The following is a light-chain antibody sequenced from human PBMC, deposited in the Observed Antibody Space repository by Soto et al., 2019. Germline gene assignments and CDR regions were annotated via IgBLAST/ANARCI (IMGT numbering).Light chain of an antibody. J-gene: IGKJ1*01. CDR3: QQYGSSPRT. CDR1: QSVSSD. CDR2: GAS. Sequence: EIVMTQSPATLSVSPGERATLSCRASQSVSSDLAWYHQKPGQAPRLLIYGASNRATGIQARFSGSGSGTDFTLTIRSLEPEDFAVYYCQQYGSSPRTFGQGTKVDIK. V-gene: IGKV3-20*01.